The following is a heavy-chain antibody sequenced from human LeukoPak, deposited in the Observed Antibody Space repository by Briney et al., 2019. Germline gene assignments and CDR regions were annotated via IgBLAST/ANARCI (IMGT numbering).Heavy chain of an antibody. Sequence: GGSLRLSCAASGFTFSSYSMNWVRQAPGKGLEWVSSISSSSSYIYYADSVKARFTISRDNAKNSLYLQMNSLRAEDTAVYFCARYSTLQTRNAFDLWAKGQWSPSPQ. CDR3: ARYSTLQTRNAFDL. J-gene: IGHJ3*01. CDR2: ISSSSSYI. CDR1: GFTFSSYS. V-gene: IGHV3-21*01. D-gene: IGHD2-21*01.